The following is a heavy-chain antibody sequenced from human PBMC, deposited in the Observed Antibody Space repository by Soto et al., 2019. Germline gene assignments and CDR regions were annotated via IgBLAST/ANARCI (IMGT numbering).Heavy chain of an antibody. CDR3: ARLGPATDYYYYGMDV. V-gene: IGHV4-39*01. Sequence: SESLSLTSTVSGGSIRTRYYYRSWIRQPPGKGLEWIGSIYYSGSTYYNPSLKSRVIISVDTSKNQFSLKLSSVTAADTAVYYCARLGPATDYYYYGMDVWGQGTTVT. J-gene: IGHJ6*02. CDR1: GGSIRTRYYY. D-gene: IGHD6-25*01. CDR2: IYYSGST.